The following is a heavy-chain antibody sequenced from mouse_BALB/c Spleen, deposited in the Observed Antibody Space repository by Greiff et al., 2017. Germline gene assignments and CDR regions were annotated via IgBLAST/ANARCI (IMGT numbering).Heavy chain of an antibody. D-gene: IGHD1-1*01. V-gene: IGHV5-6*02. CDR3: ARHGRITTVVDWYFDV. CDR2: ISSGGSYT. J-gene: IGHJ1*01. Sequence: DVKLQESGGDLVKPGGSLKLSCAASGFTFSSYGMSWVRQTPDKRLEWVATISSGGSYTYYPDSVKGRFTISRDNAKNTLYLQMSSLKSEDTAMYYCARHGRITTVVDWYFDVWGAGTTVTVSS. CDR1: GFTFSSYG.